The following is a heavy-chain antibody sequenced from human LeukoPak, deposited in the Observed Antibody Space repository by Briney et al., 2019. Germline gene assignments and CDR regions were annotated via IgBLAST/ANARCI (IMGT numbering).Heavy chain of an antibody. V-gene: IGHV3-33*01. D-gene: IGHD5-12*01. CDR3: ARDPFSGYDKRVYYFDY. CDR2: IWYDGSKK. J-gene: IGHJ4*02. CDR1: GFTFSSYG. Sequence: GGSLRLSCAASGFTFSSYGMHWVRQAPGKGLEWVAVIWYDGSKKYYADSVKGRFTMSRDNSKNTLYLQMNSLRAEDTAVYYCARDPFSGYDKRVYYFDYWGQGTLVTVSS.